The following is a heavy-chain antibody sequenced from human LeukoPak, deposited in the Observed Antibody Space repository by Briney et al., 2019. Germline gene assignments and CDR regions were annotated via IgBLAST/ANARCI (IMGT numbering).Heavy chain of an antibody. CDR3: AKWGDYDVLTGYYVSDY. J-gene: IGHJ4*02. CDR1: GFTFSNYA. CDR2: ITGSGGNT. V-gene: IGHV3-23*01. D-gene: IGHD3-9*01. Sequence: PGASLRLSCAVSGFTFSNYAMSWVRQAPGKGLEWVSAITGSGGNTYYADSVKGRFTISRDNSKNTVFLQMNSLRAEDTAVYYCAKWGDYDVLTGYYVSDYWGQGTLVTVYS.